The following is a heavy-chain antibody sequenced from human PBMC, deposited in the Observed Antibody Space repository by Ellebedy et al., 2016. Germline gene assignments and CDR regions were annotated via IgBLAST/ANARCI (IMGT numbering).Heavy chain of an antibody. CDR3: ARTVYYGSGSQTKFDF. V-gene: IGHV5-10-1*01. CDR1: GYTFTNHW. CDR2: IDPSNSYT. D-gene: IGHD3-10*01. Sequence: GESLKISXEVSGYTFTNHWISWVRQMPEKGLEWMGRIDPSNSYTNYSPSFQGHVTISADKSITAAYLQWSSLQASDTAMYFCARTVYYGSGSQTKFDFWGQGTLVTVSS. J-gene: IGHJ4*02.